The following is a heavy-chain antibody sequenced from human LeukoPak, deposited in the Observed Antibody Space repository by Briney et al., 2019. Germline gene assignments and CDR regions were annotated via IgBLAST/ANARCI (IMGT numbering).Heavy chain of an antibody. CDR3: ARCGGGSCYYYYYGMDV. J-gene: IGHJ6*02. V-gene: IGHV1-69*13. CDR2: IIPIFGTA. CDR1: GGTFSSYA. Sequence: SVKVSCKASGGTFSSYAISWVRQAPGQGLEWMGGIIPIFGTANYAQKFQGRVTITADESMSTAYMELSSLRSEDTAVYYCARCGGGSCYYYYYGMDVWGQGTTVTVSS. D-gene: IGHD2-15*01.